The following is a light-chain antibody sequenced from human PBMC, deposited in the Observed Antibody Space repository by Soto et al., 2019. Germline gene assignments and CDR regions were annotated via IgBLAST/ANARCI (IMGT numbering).Light chain of an antibody. CDR2: GAS. J-gene: IGKJ2*02. Sequence: EIVLTQSPGTLSLSPGERATLSCRAGQSVSDNYLAWYQQKPGQAPRLLIYGASIRATGIPDRFSGSGSGTDVILTISRLEPEDCAVYYCQQYGSSPRTFGQGTKLEIK. CDR1: QSVSDNY. CDR3: QQYGSSPRT. V-gene: IGKV3-20*01.